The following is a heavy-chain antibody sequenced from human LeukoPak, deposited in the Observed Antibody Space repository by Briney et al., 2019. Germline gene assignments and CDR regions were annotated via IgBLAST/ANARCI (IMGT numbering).Heavy chain of an antibody. Sequence: KPSETLSLTCTVSGGSISSFYWSWIRQPPGKGLEWIGYIYHSGSTNYNPSLKSRVTISVETSKDQFSLKLSSVTAADTAVYYCARSPFSSNWYPDYWGQGTLVTVAS. CDR3: ARSPFSSNWYPDY. J-gene: IGHJ4*02. D-gene: IGHD6-13*01. V-gene: IGHV4-59*01. CDR2: IYHSGST. CDR1: GGSISSFY.